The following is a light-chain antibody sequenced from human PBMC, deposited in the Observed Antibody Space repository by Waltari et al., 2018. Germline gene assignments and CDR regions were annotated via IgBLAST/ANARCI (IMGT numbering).Light chain of an antibody. CDR2: DVS. Sequence: QSVPTQSASVSGSPGQSITISCTGTSGDVGAHNHVSWYQQHPGKAPQLIIYDVSKRPSGVSNRISASKSGNTASLTISGLQAEDEAHYYCNSYTSSTNVVFGGGTKLTVL. J-gene: IGLJ2*01. CDR1: SGDVGAHNH. V-gene: IGLV2-14*03. CDR3: NSYTSSTNVV.